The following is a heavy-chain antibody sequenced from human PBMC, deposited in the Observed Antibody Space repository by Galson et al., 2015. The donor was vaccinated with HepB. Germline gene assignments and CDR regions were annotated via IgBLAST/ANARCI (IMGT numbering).Heavy chain of an antibody. CDR3: AKDRRPVYCTGGVCYTDLGY. CDR2: ISYDGSNK. CDR1: GFTFSSYG. J-gene: IGHJ4*02. V-gene: IGHV3-30*18. Sequence: SLRLSCAASGFTFSSYGMHWVRRAPGKGLEWVAVISYDGSNKYYADSVKGRFTISRDNSKNTLYLQMNSLRAEDTAVYYCAKDRRPVYCTGGVCYTDLGYWGQGTLVTVSS. D-gene: IGHD2-8*02.